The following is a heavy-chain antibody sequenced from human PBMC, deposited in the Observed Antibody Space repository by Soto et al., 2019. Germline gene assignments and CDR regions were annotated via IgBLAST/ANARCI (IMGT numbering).Heavy chain of an antibody. CDR3: ARDIGSYAYGEGY. V-gene: IGHV4-4*07. D-gene: IGHD3-10*01. CDR1: VGSINSYW. CDR2: VYSSGTT. Sequence: PSETPSLTCSVSVGSINSYWWSWIRQPAGKGLEWIGRVYSSGTTDYNPSLNSRATLSVETSKNQFSLKLSSVTAADTAVYYCARDIGSYAYGEGYWGQGIQVTVSS. J-gene: IGHJ4*02.